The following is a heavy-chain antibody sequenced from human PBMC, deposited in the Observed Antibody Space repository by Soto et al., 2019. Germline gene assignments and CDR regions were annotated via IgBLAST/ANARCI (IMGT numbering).Heavy chain of an antibody. CDR1: GFTFSSFA. J-gene: IGHJ4*02. Sequence: EVQLLESGGGLVQPGGSLRLSCAASGFTFSSFAMSWLRQSPGKGLELVSSLTVSGDSTYYADSVKGRFTISRDNSNNTLYLQMNSLRAEDTAIYYCAKDYFGYSSGWYSDYWGQGTLVTVSS. CDR3: AKDYFGYSSGWYSDY. D-gene: IGHD6-19*01. CDR2: LTVSGDST. V-gene: IGHV3-23*01.